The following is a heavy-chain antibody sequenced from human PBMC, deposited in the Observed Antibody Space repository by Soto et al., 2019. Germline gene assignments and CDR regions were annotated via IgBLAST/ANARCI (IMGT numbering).Heavy chain of an antibody. Sequence: SETLSLTCRVSGGSMSGYYWSWIRQAPGKGLEWIGYVYYTGSTNYNPSLQSRVTISVDTSNKQFSLSLRLVTAADTAVYFCARSIAVPSSHIDHWGQGIRVTVYS. CDR1: GGSMSGYY. V-gene: IGHV4-59*01. CDR2: VYYTGST. CDR3: ARSIAVPSSHIDH. J-gene: IGHJ4*02. D-gene: IGHD6-6*01.